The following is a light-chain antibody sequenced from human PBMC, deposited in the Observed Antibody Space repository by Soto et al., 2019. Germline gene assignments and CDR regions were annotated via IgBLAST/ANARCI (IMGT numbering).Light chain of an antibody. J-gene: IGKJ4*01. V-gene: IGKV1-9*01. CDR2: AAS. CDR3: QQLESYPST. Sequence: DIQMTQSPSTLSGSVGDRVTIPCRASQGISNFLAWYKQKPGKAPKLLIYAASTLQSGVPSRFSGSGSGTEFTLTISSLQPEDFATYYCQQLESYPSTFGGGTKVDIK. CDR1: QGISNF.